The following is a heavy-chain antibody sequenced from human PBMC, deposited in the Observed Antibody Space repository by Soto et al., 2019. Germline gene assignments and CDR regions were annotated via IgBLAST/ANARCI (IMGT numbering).Heavy chain of an antibody. D-gene: IGHD6-13*01. CDR3: AREGSSSWYCTYYGMDV. CDR1: GFTFSSYA. J-gene: IGHJ6*02. V-gene: IGHV3-30-3*01. Sequence: QVQLVESGGGVVQPGRSLRLSCAASGFTFSSYAMHWVRQAPGKGLEWVAVISYDGSNKYYADSVKGRFTISRDNSKNTLYLQMNSLRAEDTAVYYCAREGSSSWYCTYYGMDVWGQGTTVTVSS. CDR2: ISYDGSNK.